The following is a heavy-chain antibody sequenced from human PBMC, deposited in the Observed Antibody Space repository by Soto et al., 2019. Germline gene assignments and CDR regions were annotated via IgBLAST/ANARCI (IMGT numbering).Heavy chain of an antibody. CDR2: IYDSGTT. Sequence: QVQLQGSGPGLVKPSQTLSLTCTVSGGSISRGDYYWSWIRQHPGKGLEWIGYIYDSGTTYYNPSLESRVTLFVDTSKNQFSLRLNSVTAADTAVYFCARGFLEWLSQPLYGMDVWGQGTTVTVSS. D-gene: IGHD3-3*01. J-gene: IGHJ6*02. CDR1: GGSISRGDYY. V-gene: IGHV4-31*03. CDR3: ARGFLEWLSQPLYGMDV.